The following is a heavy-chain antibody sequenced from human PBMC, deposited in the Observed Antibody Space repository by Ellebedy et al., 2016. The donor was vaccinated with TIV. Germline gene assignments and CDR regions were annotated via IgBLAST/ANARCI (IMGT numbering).Heavy chain of an antibody. D-gene: IGHD2-8*02. V-gene: IGHV4-4*02. CDR2: IYYSGST. CDR3: ARDSDVGTGFDY. Sequence: MPSETLSPTCAVSGVSITSTSWWNSVRQPPGTGLAWIGDIYYSGSTNYDPSFKSRITISVDKSKNQFSLNLSSVTAADTAMYYCARDSDVGTGFDYWGQGTLVTVSS. CDR1: GVSITSTSW. J-gene: IGHJ4*02.